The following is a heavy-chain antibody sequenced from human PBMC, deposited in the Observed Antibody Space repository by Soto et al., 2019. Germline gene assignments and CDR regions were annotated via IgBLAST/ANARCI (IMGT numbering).Heavy chain of an antibody. CDR2: INHSGST. V-gene: IGHV4-34*01. D-gene: IGHD6-13*01. CDR1: GGSFSGYY. CDR3: ARVGRSIAAAGTHFAY. J-gene: IGHJ4*02. Sequence: PSETLSLTCAVYGGSFSGYYWTWIRQPPGTGLEWIGEINHSGSTNYNPSLKSRVTISVDTSKNQFSLKLTSVTAADSAVYYCARVGRSIAAAGTHFAYWGQGTLVTVSS.